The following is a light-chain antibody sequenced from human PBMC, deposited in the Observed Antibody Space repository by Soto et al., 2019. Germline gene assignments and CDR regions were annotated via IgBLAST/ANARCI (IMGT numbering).Light chain of an antibody. CDR1: QRVSSY. J-gene: IGKJ5*01. V-gene: IGKV3-11*01. Sequence: EIVLTQSPATLSLSPGERATLSCRASQRVSSYLAWYQQKPGQAPRLLIYDATNRATGIPARFSGSGSETDFTLTISSLEPEDFAVYYCQQRSNWPLITFGQGTRLEIK. CDR2: DAT. CDR3: QQRSNWPLIT.